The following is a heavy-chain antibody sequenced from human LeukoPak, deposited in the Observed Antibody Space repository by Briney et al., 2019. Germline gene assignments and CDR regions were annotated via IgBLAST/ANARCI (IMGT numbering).Heavy chain of an antibody. D-gene: IGHD5-18*01. CDR3: ARQDTAMVMDY. CDR2: IYHSGST. J-gene: IGHJ4*02. V-gene: IGHV4-30-2*03. CDR1: GGSISSGGYS. Sequence: PSETLSLTCGISGGSISSGGYSWSWIRQPPGKGLEWIGYIYHSGSTYYNPSLKSRVTISVDTSKNQFSLKLSSVTAADTAVYYCARQDTAMVMDYWGQGTLVTVSS.